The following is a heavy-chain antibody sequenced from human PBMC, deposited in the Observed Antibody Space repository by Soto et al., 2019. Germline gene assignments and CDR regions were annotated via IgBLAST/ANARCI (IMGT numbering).Heavy chain of an antibody. Sequence: XGALRLSCAASGVTFTSYWIHWVRQAPGKGLVWVSRINGDGSNTNYADSVKGRFTISRDNAKNTLYLQMNSLRAEDTAVYYCAKVVYTSGWNYFDYWGQGTLVTVSS. CDR3: AKVVYTSGWNYFDY. J-gene: IGHJ4*02. CDR1: GVTFTSYW. V-gene: IGHV3-74*01. D-gene: IGHD6-19*01. CDR2: INGDGSNT.